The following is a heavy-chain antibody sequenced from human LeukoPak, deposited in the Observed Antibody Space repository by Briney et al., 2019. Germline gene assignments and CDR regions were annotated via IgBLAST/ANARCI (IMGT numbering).Heavy chain of an antibody. D-gene: IGHD1-26*01. CDR3: ARSTAIDGSYDY. CDR1: GDSVSSNSAA. Sequence: SQTLSLTCAISGDSVSSNSAAWNWIRQSPSRGLEWLGRTYYRSRWYNDYAVSVKSRIAINPDTSKNQFSLQLNSVSPEDTALYYCARSTAIDGSYDYWGQGTLVTVSS. V-gene: IGHV6-1*01. CDR2: TYYRSRWYN. J-gene: IGHJ4*02.